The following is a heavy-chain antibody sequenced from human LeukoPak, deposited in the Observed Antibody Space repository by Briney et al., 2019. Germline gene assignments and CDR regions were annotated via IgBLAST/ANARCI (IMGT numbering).Heavy chain of an antibody. Sequence: LAGGSLRLSCGASGFTFSRYYMHWVRQAPGKGLVWVSRINSDGSSTTYADSVKGRFTISRDNAKNTLYLQMNSLKVEDTAVYYCTRVFVGDEYSSSGYWGQGTLVTVSS. D-gene: IGHD6-13*01. J-gene: IGHJ4*02. CDR1: GFTFSRYY. CDR2: INSDGSST. CDR3: TRVFVGDEYSSSGY. V-gene: IGHV3-74*01.